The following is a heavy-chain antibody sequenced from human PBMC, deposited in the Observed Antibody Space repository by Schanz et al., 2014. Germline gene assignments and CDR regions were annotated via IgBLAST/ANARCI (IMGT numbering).Heavy chain of an antibody. J-gene: IGHJ3*02. CDR2: FSSRSSRS. CDR3: ARDGYSVVEIDPTESFGS. Sequence: EVQLVESGGGLVKPGGSLRLSCGVSGFTASSHSMNWVRQAPGKGLEWVSSFSSRSSRSYYADSVKGRFTVSRDNAKNKVILKMNRQRNEDTAVYYCARDGYSVVEIDPTESFGSWGQGTMVTVSP. CDR1: GFTASSHS. V-gene: IGHV3-21*02. D-gene: IGHD5-12*01.